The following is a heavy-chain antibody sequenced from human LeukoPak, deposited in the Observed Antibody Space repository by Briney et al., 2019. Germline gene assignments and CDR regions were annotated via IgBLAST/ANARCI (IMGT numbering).Heavy chain of an antibody. J-gene: IGHJ4*02. D-gene: IGHD1-26*01. CDR3: ARGAQWVLDY. Sequence: PGGSLRLSCAASGFIFSNYEINWVRQAPGEGLEWVSYISTSGSDIYYADSVKGRFTISRDNAKNSLYLQLNSLRADDTAVYYCARGAQWVLDYWGQGTLVTVSS. CDR1: GFIFSNYE. V-gene: IGHV3-48*03. CDR2: ISTSGSDI.